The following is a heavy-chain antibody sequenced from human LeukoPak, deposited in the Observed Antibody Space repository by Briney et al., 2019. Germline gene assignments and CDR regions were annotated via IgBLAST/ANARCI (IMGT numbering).Heavy chain of an antibody. D-gene: IGHD2-15*01. V-gene: IGHV4-39*01. CDR2: IYHSGST. J-gene: IGHJ4*02. Sequence: SSETLSLTCTVSGGSIDSRSYYWDWIRQAPGKGLEWIGAIYHSGSTEYNPSLKSRVAIFVDTSKNQFSLILRSVAAADTAVYYCARRSEFDNTHYHYFDYWGQGALVTVSS. CDR3: ARRSEFDNTHYHYFDY. CDR1: GGSIDSRSYY.